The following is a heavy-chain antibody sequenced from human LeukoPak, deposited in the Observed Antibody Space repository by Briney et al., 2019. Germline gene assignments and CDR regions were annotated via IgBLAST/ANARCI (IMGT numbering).Heavy chain of an antibody. CDR3: AKEAHSSGWYYFDY. Sequence: GGSLRLSCAASGFTFSNYAMTWVRQAPGKGLEWVSGISGSGGSTYYADSVKGRFTISRDNSKNTLYLQMNSLRAEDTAVYYCAKEAHSSGWYYFDYWGQGTLVTVSS. CDR2: ISGSGGST. D-gene: IGHD6-19*01. V-gene: IGHV3-23*01. J-gene: IGHJ4*02. CDR1: GFTFSNYA.